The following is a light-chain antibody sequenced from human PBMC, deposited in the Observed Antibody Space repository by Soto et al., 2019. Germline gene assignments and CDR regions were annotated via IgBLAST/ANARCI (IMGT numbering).Light chain of an antibody. J-gene: IGKJ1*01. CDR3: QHRSNWWT. CDR1: QSVSTY. V-gene: IGKV3-11*01. Sequence: EIVLTQSPATLSLSPGERATLSCRASQSVSTYLAWYQQKPGQAPRLLIYDASNRATGIPARFSGSGSGTDFTLTIDSLEPEDFAVYYCQHRSNWWTFGQGTKVDIK. CDR2: DAS.